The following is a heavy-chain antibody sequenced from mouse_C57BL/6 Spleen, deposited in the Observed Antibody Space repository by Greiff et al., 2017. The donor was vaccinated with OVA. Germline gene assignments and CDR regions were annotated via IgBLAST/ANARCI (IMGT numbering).Heavy chain of an antibody. J-gene: IGHJ1*03. CDR2: IYPGDGDT. Sequence: VKVVESGPELVKPGASVKISCKASGYAFSSSWMNWVKQRPGKGLEWIGRIYPGDGDTNYNGKFKGKATLTADKSSSTAYMQLSSLTSEDSAVYFCGRANWDVGYFDVWGTGTTVTVSS. CDR3: GRANWDVGYFDV. CDR1: GYAFSSSW. D-gene: IGHD4-1*01. V-gene: IGHV1-82*01.